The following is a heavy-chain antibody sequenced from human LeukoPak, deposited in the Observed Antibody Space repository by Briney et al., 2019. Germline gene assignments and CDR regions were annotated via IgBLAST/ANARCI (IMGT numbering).Heavy chain of an antibody. CDR2: IYPGDSDT. Sequence: GESLKISCKGSGYSFTTYWIGWVRQMPGKGLEWMGIIYPGDSDTRYSPSFQGQVTISADKSISTAYLQWSSLKASDTAMCYCARQRVAGRYYFDYWGQGTLVTVSS. CDR3: ARQRVAGRYYFDY. CDR1: GYSFTTYW. D-gene: IGHD6-19*01. V-gene: IGHV5-51*01. J-gene: IGHJ4*02.